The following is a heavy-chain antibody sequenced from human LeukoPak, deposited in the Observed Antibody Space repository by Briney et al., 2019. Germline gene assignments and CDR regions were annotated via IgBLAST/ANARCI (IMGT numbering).Heavy chain of an antibody. J-gene: IGHJ4*02. V-gene: IGHV3-48*01. D-gene: IGHD3-22*01. CDR1: GCIFSSYS. CDR2: ISSSSITI. CDR3: ARVLHKRNYDSSVYYGY. Sequence: GGSLRFSCAASGCIFSSYSMNWVRQAPGKGLEWVSYISSSSITIYYADSVKGRFTISRDNAKNSLYLQMNSLRAEDTAVYYCARVLHKRNYDSSVYYGYWGQGTLVTVSS.